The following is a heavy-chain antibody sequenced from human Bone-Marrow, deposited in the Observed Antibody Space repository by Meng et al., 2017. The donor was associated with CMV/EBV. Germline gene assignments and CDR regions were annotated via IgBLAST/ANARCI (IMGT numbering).Heavy chain of an antibody. CDR1: GYTFIGYG. J-gene: IGHJ3*02. CDR3: ARDLGCSSTSCYLIGVDAFDI. V-gene: IGHV1-2*02. CDR2: INPNSGGT. Sequence: ASVKVSCKASGYTFIGYGISWVRQAPGQGLEWMGWINPNSGGTNYAQKFQGRVTMTRDTSISTAYMELSRLRSDDTAVYYCARDLGCSSTSCYLIGVDAFDIWGQGTMVTVSS. D-gene: IGHD2-2*01.